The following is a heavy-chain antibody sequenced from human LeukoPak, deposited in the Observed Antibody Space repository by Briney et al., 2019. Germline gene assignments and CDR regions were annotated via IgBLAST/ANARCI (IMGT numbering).Heavy chain of an antibody. J-gene: IGHJ4*02. CDR1: GFTFSSYA. CDR2: ISGSGGST. V-gene: IGHV3-23*01. D-gene: IGHD6-19*01. CDR3: AKGYSSGWWGYYFDY. Sequence: GGSLRLSCAASGFTFSSYAMSWVRQATGKGLEWVSAISGSGGSTYYADSVKGRFTISRDNSKNTLYLQMNSLRAEDTAVYYCAKGYSSGWWGYYFDYWGQGTLVTVSS.